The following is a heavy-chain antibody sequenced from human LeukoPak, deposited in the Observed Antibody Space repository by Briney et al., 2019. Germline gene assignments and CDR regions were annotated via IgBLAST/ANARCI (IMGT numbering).Heavy chain of an antibody. Sequence: PGGSLRLSCAASGFTFSSYAMIWVRQAPGKGLEWVSVIGGSGSGTHYANSVKGRFTISRDNSKNTLYLQMNILSAEDTAVYYCAKDWCDHWGQGTLVTVSS. CDR3: AKDWCDH. J-gene: IGHJ5*02. V-gene: IGHV3-23*01. CDR1: GFTFSSYA. CDR2: IGGSGSGT.